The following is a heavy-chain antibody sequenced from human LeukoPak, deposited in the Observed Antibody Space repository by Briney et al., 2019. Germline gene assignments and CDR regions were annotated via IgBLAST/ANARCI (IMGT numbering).Heavy chain of an antibody. CDR2: INHSGST. Sequence: SETLSLTCAVYGGSFSGYYWSWIRQPPGKGLERIGEINHSGSTNYNPSLSSRVTISVDTSKNQFSLELSSVTAADTAVYYCARGILVTVYAAFDYWGQGTLVTVSS. CDR1: GGSFSGYY. V-gene: IGHV4-34*01. D-gene: IGHD2-8*01. CDR3: ARGILVTVYAAFDY. J-gene: IGHJ4*02.